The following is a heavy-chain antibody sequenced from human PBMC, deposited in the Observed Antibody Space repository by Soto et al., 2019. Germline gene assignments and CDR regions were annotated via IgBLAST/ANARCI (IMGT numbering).Heavy chain of an antibody. Sequence: QPGGSLRLSCAVSGFTFSSYGMHWVRQAPGKGLEWVAIISYDGRDEDYVDAVKGRFTISRDNSKNTLYLQMNSLRTEDTAVYYCAKLAAAGTSFFRPATPDYFDYWGQGTLVTVSS. CDR1: GFTFSSYG. D-gene: IGHD6-13*01. CDR2: ISYDGRDE. J-gene: IGHJ4*02. V-gene: IGHV3-30*18. CDR3: AKLAAAGTSFFRPATPDYFDY.